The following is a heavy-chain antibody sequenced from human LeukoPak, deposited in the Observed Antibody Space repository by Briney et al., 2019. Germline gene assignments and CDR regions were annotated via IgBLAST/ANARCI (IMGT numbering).Heavy chain of an antibody. Sequence: GGSLRLSCAASGFTFSSYAMHWVRQAPGKGLEWVAVISYDGSNKYYADSVKGRFTISRDNAKNSLYLQMNSLRAEDTAVYYCARDSSGKVNYFDYWGQGTLVTVSS. CDR2: ISYDGSNK. CDR1: GFTFSSYA. D-gene: IGHD6-19*01. V-gene: IGHV3-30*04. J-gene: IGHJ4*02. CDR3: ARDSSGKVNYFDY.